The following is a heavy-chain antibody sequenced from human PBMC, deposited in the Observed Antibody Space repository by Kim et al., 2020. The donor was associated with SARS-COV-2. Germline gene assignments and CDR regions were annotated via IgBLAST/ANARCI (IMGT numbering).Heavy chain of an antibody. D-gene: IGHD1-26*01. CDR1: GGSVSSGSYY. J-gene: IGHJ6*02. CDR2: IYYSGST. Sequence: SETLSLTCTVSGGSVSSGSYYWSWIRQPPGKGLEWIGYIYYSGSTNYNPSLKSRVTISVDTSKNQFSLKLSSVTAADTAVYYCARDRERGRYGMDVWGQGTTVTVSS. CDR3: ARDRERGRYGMDV. V-gene: IGHV4-61*01.